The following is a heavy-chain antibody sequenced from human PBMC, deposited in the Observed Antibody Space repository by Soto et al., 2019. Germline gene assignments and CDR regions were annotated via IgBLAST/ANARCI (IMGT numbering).Heavy chain of an antibody. Sequence: GASVKVSCKASGYTFTSYGMNWVRQAPGRGLEWMGWINPGNGNTKYSQKFQGRVIIERDTSASTAYMKLSSLRSEDTAVYYCARDHSLGGYSYGKFDCWGQGTLVTVSS. D-gene: IGHD5-18*01. V-gene: IGHV1-3*01. CDR2: INPGNGNT. CDR1: GYTFTSYG. J-gene: IGHJ4*02. CDR3: ARDHSLGGYSYGKFDC.